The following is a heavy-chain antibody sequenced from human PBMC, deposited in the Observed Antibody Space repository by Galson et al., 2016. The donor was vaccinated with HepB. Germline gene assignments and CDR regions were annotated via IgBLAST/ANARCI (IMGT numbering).Heavy chain of an antibody. CDR1: GFTFSNSW. CDR2: INADGRIT. J-gene: IGHJ4*02. D-gene: IGHD5-24*01. Sequence: SLRLSCAASGFTFSNSWMHWVRQAPGKGLVWVARINADGRITNYADSVRGRFTVSRDNAKDTLFLQMNSLRAEDTAVYYCLRDLREGGQGTLVTVSS. V-gene: IGHV3-74*01. CDR3: LRDLRE.